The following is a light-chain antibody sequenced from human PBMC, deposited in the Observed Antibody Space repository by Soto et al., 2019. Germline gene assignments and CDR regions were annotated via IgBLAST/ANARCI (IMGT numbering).Light chain of an antibody. CDR2: GAS. Sequence: EIVLTQSPGTLSLSPGQRATLSCRASQSVSSNLAWYQQKRGQAPRLLIHGASTRATGIPARFSGSGSGTEFTLTISSLQSEDFAVYYCQQYNNWPRTFGQGTKVDIK. CDR3: QQYNNWPRT. J-gene: IGKJ1*01. V-gene: IGKV3-15*01. CDR1: QSVSSN.